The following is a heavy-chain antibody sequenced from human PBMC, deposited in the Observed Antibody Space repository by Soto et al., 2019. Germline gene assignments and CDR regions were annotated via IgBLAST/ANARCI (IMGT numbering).Heavy chain of an antibody. D-gene: IGHD6-19*01. Sequence: GGSLRLSCAASGFRFSNFAMTWVRQAPGKGLEWVSTINFSGGDTDNADSVKGRFTISRDNAKNSLYLQMNSLRVEDTAVYYCARGSSGWYEGPTGYWGQGTLVTVSS. CDR3: ARGSSGWYEGPTGY. CDR2: INFSGGDT. J-gene: IGHJ4*02. CDR1: GFRFSNFA. V-gene: IGHV3-23*01.